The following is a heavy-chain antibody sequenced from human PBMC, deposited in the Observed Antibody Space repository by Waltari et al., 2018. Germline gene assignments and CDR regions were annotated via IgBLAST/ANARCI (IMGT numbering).Heavy chain of an antibody. J-gene: IGHJ4*02. D-gene: IGHD2-8*02. CDR3: ASLISVPGLRPDY. CDR2: ISWNGISV. V-gene: IGHV3-9*01. Sequence: EVRLVDSGGGWVQPGRSLRLSGVAFEFTIDDSAMHWVRQVPGKGLEWVAGISWNGISVDYADSVKGRFIVSRDNRKNSLYLQMSSLRNEDTAIYFCASLISVPGLRPDYWGQGTLVTVSS. CDR1: EFTIDDSA.